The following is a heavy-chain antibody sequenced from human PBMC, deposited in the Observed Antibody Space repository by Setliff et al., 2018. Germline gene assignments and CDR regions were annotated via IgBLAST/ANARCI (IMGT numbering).Heavy chain of an antibody. CDR3: ARGSARRGYYGSGSYYRGFDY. V-gene: IGHV4-34*01. J-gene: IGHJ4*02. CDR2: INHSGST. CDR1: GGSFSGYY. Sequence: SETLSLTCAVYGGSFSGYYWSWIRQPPGKGLEWIGEINHSGSTNYNPSLKSRVTRSVDTSKNQFSLKLSSVTAADTAVYYCARGSARRGYYGSGSYYRGFDYWGQGTLVTVSS. D-gene: IGHD3-10*01.